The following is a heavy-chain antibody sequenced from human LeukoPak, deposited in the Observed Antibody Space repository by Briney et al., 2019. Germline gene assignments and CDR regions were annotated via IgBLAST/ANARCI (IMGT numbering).Heavy chain of an antibody. D-gene: IGHD6-13*01. CDR1: GFTFSSYW. J-gene: IGHJ3*02. CDR2: IKQDGSEK. V-gene: IGHV3-7*04. Sequence: GGSLRLSCAASGFTFSSYWMNWVRQAPGKGLEWVANIKQDGSEKFYVDSVKGRFTISRDNAENSLYLRMNSLRAEDTAVYYCARVQSSSSWHDAFDIWGQGTMVTVSS. CDR3: ARVQSSSSWHDAFDI.